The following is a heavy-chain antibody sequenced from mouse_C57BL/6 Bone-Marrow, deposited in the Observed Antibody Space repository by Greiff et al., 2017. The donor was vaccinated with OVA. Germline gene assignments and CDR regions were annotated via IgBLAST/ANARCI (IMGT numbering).Heavy chain of an antibody. D-gene: IGHD1-1*01. CDR1: GYAFTNYL. CDR2: INPDSGGT. CDR3: RITTVHY. J-gene: IGHJ2*01. Sequence: QVHVKQSGAELVRPGTSVKVPCKASGYAFTNYLIEWVKQRHGQSLEWIGVINPDSGGTIYNEKFKGKATLTADKSSSTAYMQLSSLTSEDSAVEFCRITTVHYWGQGTTLTVSS. V-gene: IGHV1-54*01.